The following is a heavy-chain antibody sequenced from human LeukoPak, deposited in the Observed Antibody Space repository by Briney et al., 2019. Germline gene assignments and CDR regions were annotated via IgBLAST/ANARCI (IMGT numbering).Heavy chain of an antibody. CDR2: ISSSSSTI. CDR1: GFTFSSYA. Sequence: GGSLRLSCAASGFTFSSYAMNWVRQAPGKGLEWISYISSSSSTIYYADSVKGRFTISRDNAKNSLYLQLNSLRAEDTAVYYCARVLHKRNYDSSDYYGSWGQGTLVTVSS. V-gene: IGHV3-48*01. D-gene: IGHD3-22*01. J-gene: IGHJ5*02. CDR3: ARVLHKRNYDSSDYYGS.